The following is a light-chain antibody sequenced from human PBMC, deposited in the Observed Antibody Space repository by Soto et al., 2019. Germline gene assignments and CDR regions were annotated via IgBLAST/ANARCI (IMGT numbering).Light chain of an antibody. CDR2: GAS. Sequence: EIVLAQSPATLSVSPGERVTLSCRATQTIGNKLAWYLQRPGQAPRLLMYGASTRATGVPARFSGSGSGSEFSLTINTLQSEDFAVYYCQQYHNWLPITFGQGTRLEIK. V-gene: IGKV3-15*01. CDR1: QTIGNK. J-gene: IGKJ5*01. CDR3: QQYHNWLPIT.